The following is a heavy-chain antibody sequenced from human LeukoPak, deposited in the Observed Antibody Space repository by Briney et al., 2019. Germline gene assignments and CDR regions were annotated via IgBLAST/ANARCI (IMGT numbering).Heavy chain of an antibody. CDR1: GGSISSGGYS. D-gene: IGHD3-10*01. Sequence: SQTLSLTCAVSGGSISSGGYSWSWIRQPPGKGLEWIGYIYHSGSTYYNPSLKSRVTISVDRSKNQFSLKLSSVTAADTAVYYWARGTGLGYYGSGNNYYCGMDVWGQGTTVTVSS. V-gene: IGHV4-30-2*01. CDR3: ARGTGLGYYGSGNNYYCGMDV. J-gene: IGHJ6*02. CDR2: IYHSGST.